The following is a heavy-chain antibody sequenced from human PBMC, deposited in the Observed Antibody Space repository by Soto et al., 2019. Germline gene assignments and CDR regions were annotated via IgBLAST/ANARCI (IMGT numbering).Heavy chain of an antibody. Sequence: TGGSLRLSCAASGFTFSSYGMHWVRQAPGKGLEWVAVIWYDGSNKYYADSVKGRFTISRDNSKNTLYLQMNSLRAEDTAVYYCARESGGGDSSGYYSPFDYWGQGTLVTVSS. CDR2: IWYDGSNK. J-gene: IGHJ4*02. V-gene: IGHV3-33*01. D-gene: IGHD3-22*01. CDR1: GFTFSSYG. CDR3: ARESGGGDSSGYYSPFDY.